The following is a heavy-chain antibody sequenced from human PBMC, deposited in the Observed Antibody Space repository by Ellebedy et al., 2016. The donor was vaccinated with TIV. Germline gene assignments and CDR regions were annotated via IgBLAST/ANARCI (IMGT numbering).Heavy chain of an antibody. Sequence: GGSLRLSCAASGFTFSSYAMHWVRQAPGKGLEWVAVISYDGSNKYYADSVKGRFTISRDNAKNSLYLQMNSLRAEDTAVYYCARKGELLWFGELSLFGMDVWGQGTTVTVSS. D-gene: IGHD3-10*01. CDR2: ISYDGSNK. V-gene: IGHV3-30*07. CDR3: ARKGELLWFGELSLFGMDV. CDR1: GFTFSSYA. J-gene: IGHJ6*02.